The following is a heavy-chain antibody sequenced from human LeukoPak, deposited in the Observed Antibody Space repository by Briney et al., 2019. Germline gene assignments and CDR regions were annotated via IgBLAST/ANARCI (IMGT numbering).Heavy chain of an antibody. Sequence: SETLSLTCAAYGGSFSGYYWSWIRQPPGKGLEWIGEINHSGSTNYNPSLKSRVTISVDTSKNQFSLKLSSVTAADTAVYYCARGERVLRHFDWLSPVPNWGQGTLVTVSS. CDR3: ARGERVLRHFDWLSPVPN. V-gene: IGHV4-34*01. J-gene: IGHJ4*02. D-gene: IGHD3-9*01. CDR2: INHSGST. CDR1: GGSFSGYY.